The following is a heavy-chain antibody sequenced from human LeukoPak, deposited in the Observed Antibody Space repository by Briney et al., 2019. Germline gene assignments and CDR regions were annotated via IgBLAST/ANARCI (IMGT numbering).Heavy chain of an antibody. CDR1: GGSISSSSSY. Sequence: SETLSLTCTVSGGSISSSSSYWGWIRQPPGKGLEWIGSIYYSGSTYYNPSLKSRVTISVDTSKNQFSLKLSSVTAADTAVYYCARQQAQNYDILTGYRGNWFDPWGQGTLVTVSS. CDR2: IYYSGST. D-gene: IGHD3-9*01. V-gene: IGHV4-39*01. J-gene: IGHJ5*02. CDR3: ARQQAQNYDILTGYRGNWFDP.